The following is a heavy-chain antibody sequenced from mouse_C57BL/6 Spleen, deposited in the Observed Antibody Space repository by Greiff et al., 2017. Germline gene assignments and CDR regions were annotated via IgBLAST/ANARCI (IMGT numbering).Heavy chain of an antibody. D-gene: IGHD1-1*01. Sequence: QVQLQQPGAELVKPGASVKMSCKASGYTFTSYWITWVKQRPGQGLEWIGDIYPGSGSTNYNEKFKSKATLTVDTSSSTAYMQLSSLTSEDSAVYYCARDGSSYVYFDYWGQGTTLTVSS. V-gene: IGHV1-55*01. J-gene: IGHJ2*01. CDR3: ARDGSSYVYFDY. CDR1: GYTFTSYW. CDR2: IYPGSGST.